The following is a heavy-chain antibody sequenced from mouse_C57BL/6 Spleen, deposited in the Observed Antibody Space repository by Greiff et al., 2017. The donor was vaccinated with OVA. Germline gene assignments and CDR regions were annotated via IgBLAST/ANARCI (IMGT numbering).Heavy chain of an antibody. J-gene: IGHJ2*01. CDR1: GYTFTSYW. CDR3: ARWANWDYFDY. V-gene: IGHV1-50*01. CDR2: IDPSDSYT. D-gene: IGHD4-1*01. Sequence: VQLQQPGAELVKPGASVKLSCKASGYTFTSYWMQWVKQRPGQGLEWIGEIDPSDSYTNYNQKFKGKATLTVDTSSSTAYMQLSSLTSEDSAVYYCARWANWDYFDYWGQGTTLTVSS.